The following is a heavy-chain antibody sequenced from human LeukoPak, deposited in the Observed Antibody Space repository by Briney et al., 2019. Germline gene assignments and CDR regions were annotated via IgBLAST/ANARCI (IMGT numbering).Heavy chain of an antibody. CDR2: INHSGST. Sequence: SETLSLTCAVYGGSFSGYYWSWIRQPPGKGLEWIGEINHSGSTNYNPSLKSRVTISVDTSKNQFSLKLSSVTAADTAVYYCASQQSYYDFWSGYYRGSDEGFDPWGQGTLVTVSS. CDR1: GGSFSGYY. J-gene: IGHJ5*02. CDR3: ASQQSYYDFWSGYYRGSDEGFDP. V-gene: IGHV4-34*01. D-gene: IGHD3-3*01.